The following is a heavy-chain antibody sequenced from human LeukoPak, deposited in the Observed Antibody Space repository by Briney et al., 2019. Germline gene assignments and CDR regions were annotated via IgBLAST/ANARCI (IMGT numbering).Heavy chain of an antibody. J-gene: IGHJ4*02. CDR1: GYTFTGYY. D-gene: IGHD1-20*01. CDR3: ARVNNWAFDY. V-gene: IGHV1-69*04. Sequence: ASVKVSCKASGYTFTGYYMHWVRQAPGQGLEWMGRIIPILGIANYAQKFQGRVTITADKSTSTAYMELSSLRSEDTAVYYCARVNNWAFDYWGQGTLVTVSS. CDR2: IIPILGIA.